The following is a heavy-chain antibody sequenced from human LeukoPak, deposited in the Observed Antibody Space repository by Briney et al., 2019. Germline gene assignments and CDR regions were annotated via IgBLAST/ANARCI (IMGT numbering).Heavy chain of an antibody. CDR1: GYTFTSHA. Sequence: ASVKVSCKASGYTFTSHAMDWVRQAPGQGREWMGWINANTGNPTYAQGFTGRFVFSLDTSVTTAYLQISSLKAEDTAVYYCTRDGEGYAFDIWGQGTMVTVSS. D-gene: IGHD2-21*01. CDR2: INANTGNP. V-gene: IGHV7-4-1*02. CDR3: TRDGEGYAFDI. J-gene: IGHJ3*02.